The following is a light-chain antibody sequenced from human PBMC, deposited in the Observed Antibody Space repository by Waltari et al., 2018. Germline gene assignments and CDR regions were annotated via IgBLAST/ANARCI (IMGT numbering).Light chain of an antibody. CDR2: DAS. CDR1: QSISRF. CDR3: QKYGTLPAT. Sequence: LTNSPGTLSLSPGEGATLSCRASQSISRFLAWYQQKPGQAPRLLIYDASTRATGIPDRFSGSGSGTDFSLTISRLEPEDFAVYYCQKYGTLPATFGQGTKVEIK. V-gene: IGKV3-20*01. J-gene: IGKJ1*01.